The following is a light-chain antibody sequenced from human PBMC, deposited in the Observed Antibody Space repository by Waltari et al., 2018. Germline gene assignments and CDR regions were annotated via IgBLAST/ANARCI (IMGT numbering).Light chain of an antibody. CDR1: QSVSNNY. CDR2: GAS. V-gene: IGKV3-20*01. J-gene: IGKJ2*01. Sequence: ENVLTQSPGTLSLSPGERGTLPCRASQSVSNNYLAWYQQKPGPAPRPLIYGASTRISGIPDRFSGSGSGTDFTLSINRLEHEDSAVYYCQQYGSSPYTFGQGTKLEIK. CDR3: QQYGSSPYT.